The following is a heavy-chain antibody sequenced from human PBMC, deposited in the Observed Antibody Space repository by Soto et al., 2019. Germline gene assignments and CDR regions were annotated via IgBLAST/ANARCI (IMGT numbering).Heavy chain of an antibody. Sequence: EVQLVESGGGLVQPGGSLRLSCAGSGFRFSSPWMSWIRQAPGKGLEWVAHINQGGSQKYYVDSAKGRFTISGDNAKTSLYLQMNNLRAEDTATYYCASWADAADEDYFHHWGQGTLVTVSS. D-gene: IGHD3-16*01. J-gene: IGHJ1*01. V-gene: IGHV3-7*03. CDR3: ASWADAADEDYFHH. CDR1: GFRFSSPW. CDR2: INQGGSQK.